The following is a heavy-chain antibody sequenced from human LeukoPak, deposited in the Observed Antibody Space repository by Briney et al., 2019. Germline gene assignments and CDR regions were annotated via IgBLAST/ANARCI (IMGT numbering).Heavy chain of an antibody. CDR1: GGTFSSYA. CDR3: ARGPPHFSLFVDY. V-gene: IGHV1-69*06. Sequence: ASVKVSCEASGGTFSSYAISWVRQAPGQGLEWMGGIIPIFGTANYAQKFQGRVTITADKSTSTAYMELSSLRSEDTAVYYCARGPPHFSLFVDYWGQGTLVTVSS. J-gene: IGHJ4*02. CDR2: IIPIFGTA.